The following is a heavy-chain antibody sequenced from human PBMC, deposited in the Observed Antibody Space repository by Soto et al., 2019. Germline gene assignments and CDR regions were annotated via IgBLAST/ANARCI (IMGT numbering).Heavy chain of an antibody. D-gene: IGHD4-17*01. CDR3: ARDSATVADYYSTMDV. J-gene: IGHJ6*02. Sequence: QVQLVESGGGVVQPGRSLRLSCAASGFTFSSYPMHWVRQAPGKGLEWVAVISYDGSNKYYVDSVKGRFTISRDNSKNTLYLQMNSLIPEDTTVYYCARDSATVADYYSTMDVWGQGTTVTVSS. V-gene: IGHV3-30-3*01. CDR1: GFTFSSYP. CDR2: ISYDGSNK.